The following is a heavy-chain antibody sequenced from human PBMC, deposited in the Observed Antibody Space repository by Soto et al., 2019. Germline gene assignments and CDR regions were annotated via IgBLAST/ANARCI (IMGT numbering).Heavy chain of an antibody. D-gene: IGHD3-3*01. Sequence: PSDTLSLTCTVSGGSISIYYWSWIRQPPGKGLEWIGYIYYSGSTNYNPSLKSRVTISVDTSKNQFSLKLSSVTAADTAVYYCARFYDSSGYFDYWGQGTLVTVSS. CDR1: GGSISIYY. CDR2: IYYSGST. J-gene: IGHJ4*02. V-gene: IGHV4-59*01. CDR3: ARFYDSSGYFDY.